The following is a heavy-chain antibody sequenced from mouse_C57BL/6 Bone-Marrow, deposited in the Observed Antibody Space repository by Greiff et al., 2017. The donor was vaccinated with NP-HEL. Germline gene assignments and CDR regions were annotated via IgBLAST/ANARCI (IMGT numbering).Heavy chain of an antibody. J-gene: IGHJ3*01. Sequence: EVKLQESGGGLVQPGESLKLSCESNEYEFPSHDMSWVRKTPEKRLELVAAINSDGGSTYYPDTMERRFIISRDNTKKTLYLQMSSLRSEDTALYYCASHSFNYDYDGACFAYWGQGTLVTVSA. CDR1: EYEFPSHD. V-gene: IGHV5-2*01. CDR3: ASHSFNYDYDGACFAY. D-gene: IGHD2-4*01. CDR2: INSDGGST.